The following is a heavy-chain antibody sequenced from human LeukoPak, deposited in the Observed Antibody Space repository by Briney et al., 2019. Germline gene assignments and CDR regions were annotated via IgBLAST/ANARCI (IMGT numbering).Heavy chain of an antibody. CDR3: ARDLGFGYYFDY. CDR1: GYSISSGYF. Sequence: SETLSLTCTVSGYSISSGYFWGWIRQHPGTGLDWIGRIYHSGTTYYNPSLKSRVTISVDTSKNQFSLNLTSVTAADTAVYYCARDLGFGYYFDYWGQGTLVTVSS. V-gene: IGHV4-38-2*02. CDR2: IYHSGTT. J-gene: IGHJ4*02. D-gene: IGHD3-10*01.